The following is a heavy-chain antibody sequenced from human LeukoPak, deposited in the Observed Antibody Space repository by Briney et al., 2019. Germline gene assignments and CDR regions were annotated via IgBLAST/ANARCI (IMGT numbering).Heavy chain of an antibody. D-gene: IGHD6-13*01. CDR1: GFTFSSYA. CDR3: AKGPRRAAAFSGSLLIQH. Sequence: GGSLRLSCAASGFTFSSYAMSWVRQAPGKGLEWVSAICCSGGSTYYADSVKGRFTISRDNSKNTLYLQMNSLRAEDTAVYYCAKGPRRAAAFSGSLLIQHWGQSTLVTVSS. CDR2: ICCSGGST. J-gene: IGHJ1*01. V-gene: IGHV3-23*01.